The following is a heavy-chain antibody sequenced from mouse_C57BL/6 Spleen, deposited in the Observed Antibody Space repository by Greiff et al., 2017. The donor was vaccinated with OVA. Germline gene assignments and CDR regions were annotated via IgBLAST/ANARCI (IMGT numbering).Heavy chain of an antibody. CDR2: IDPSDSYT. CDR3: ATGLVLGYFDY. J-gene: IGHJ2*01. Sequence: QVQLQQPGAELVMPGASVKLSCKASGYTFTSYWMHWVKQRPGQGLEWIGEIDPSDSYTNYNQKFKGKSTLTVDKSSSTAYMQLSSLTSEDSAVYYYATGLVLGYFDYWGQGTTLTVSS. CDR1: GYTFTSYW. D-gene: IGHD2-10*02. V-gene: IGHV1-69*01.